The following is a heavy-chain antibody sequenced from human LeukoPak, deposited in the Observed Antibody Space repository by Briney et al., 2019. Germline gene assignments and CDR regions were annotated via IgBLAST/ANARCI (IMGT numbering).Heavy chain of an antibody. CDR2: ISESGTT. CDR1: GGSISSSIHY. Sequence: PSETLSLTCSVSGGSISSSIHYWAWTRQPPGKGLEWLATISESGTTYYNPSPKTPVTRSVDTSKNQFSLNLGSVTAADTAVYYCARYSGSYFDYWGQGALVTVSS. J-gene: IGHJ4*02. CDR3: ARYSGSYFDY. D-gene: IGHD6-19*01. V-gene: IGHV4-39*01.